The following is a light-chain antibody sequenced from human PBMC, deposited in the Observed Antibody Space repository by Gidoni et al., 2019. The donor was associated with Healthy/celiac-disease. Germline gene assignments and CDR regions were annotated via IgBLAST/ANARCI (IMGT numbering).Light chain of an antibody. Sequence: QSALTQPASVSGPPGQSITISCTGTSSDVGGYNYVSWSQQHPGKAPKRMIYDVSNRPSGVSNRFSGSKSGNTASLTSSRLQAEDEADYYCSSYTSSSTLVVLGGGTKLTVI. CDR3: SSYTSSSTLVV. J-gene: IGLJ2*01. CDR2: DVS. V-gene: IGLV2-14*01. CDR1: SSDVGGYNY.